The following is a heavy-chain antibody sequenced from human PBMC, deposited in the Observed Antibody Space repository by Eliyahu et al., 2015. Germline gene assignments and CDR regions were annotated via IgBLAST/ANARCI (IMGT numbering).Heavy chain of an antibody. CDR1: GXTFNNAW. D-gene: IGHD1-26*01. CDR3: TSGSSGGHFDY. CDR2: IKSKTDGGTT. Sequence: EVQLVESGGGLVKPGGSLRLSCVASGXTFNNAWMSWVRQAPGKGLEWVGRIKSKTDGGTTDYAAPVKGRFTISRADSKNTLYLQMNTLKTEDTAVYYCTSGSSGGHFDYWGQGALVTVSS. J-gene: IGHJ4*02. V-gene: IGHV3-15*01.